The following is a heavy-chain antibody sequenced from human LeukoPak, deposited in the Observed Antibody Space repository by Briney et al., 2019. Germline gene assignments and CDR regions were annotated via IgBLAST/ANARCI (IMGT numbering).Heavy chain of an antibody. CDR2: IWYDGSNK. J-gene: IGHJ4*02. V-gene: IGHV3-33*01. D-gene: IGHD3/OR15-3a*01. CDR3: ARDEGLDPYYFDY. Sequence: PGGSLRLSCAASGFTFSSYGMHWVRQAPGKGLGWVAVIWYDGSNKYYADSVKGRFTISRDNSKNTLYLQMNSLRAEDTAVYYCARDEGLDPYYFDYWGQGTLVTVSS. CDR1: GFTFSSYG.